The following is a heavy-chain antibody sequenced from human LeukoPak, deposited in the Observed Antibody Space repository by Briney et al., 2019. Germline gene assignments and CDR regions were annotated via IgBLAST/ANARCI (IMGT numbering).Heavy chain of an antibody. D-gene: IGHD5-24*01. CDR1: GYTFTSYG. J-gene: IGHJ4*02. Sequence: ASVKVSCKASGYTFTSYGISWVRQAPGQGLEWMGWISAYNGNTNYAQKLQGRVTMTRDTSISTAYMELSRLRSDDTAVYYCARAEMATIGFDYWGQGTLVTVSS. CDR2: ISAYNGNT. CDR3: ARAEMATIGFDY. V-gene: IGHV1-18*01.